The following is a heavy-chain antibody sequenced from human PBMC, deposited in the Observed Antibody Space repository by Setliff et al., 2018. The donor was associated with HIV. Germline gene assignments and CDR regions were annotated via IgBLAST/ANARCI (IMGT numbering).Heavy chain of an antibody. V-gene: IGHV3-48*01. CDR2: ISSSSSTI. D-gene: IGHD2-2*03. CDR3: ARGGVAFGYCSSTSCPLWYYYYMDV. J-gene: IGHJ6*03. Sequence: GGSLRLSCAASGFTFSSYSMNWVRQAPGKGLEWVSYISSSSSTIYYADSVEGRFTISRDNAKNSLYLQMNSLRAEDTAVYYCARGGVAFGYCSSTSCPLWYYYYMDVWGKGTTVTVSS. CDR1: GFTFSSYS.